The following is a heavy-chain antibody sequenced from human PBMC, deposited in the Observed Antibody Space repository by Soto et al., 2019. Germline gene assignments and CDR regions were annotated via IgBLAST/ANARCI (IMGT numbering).Heavy chain of an antibody. D-gene: IGHD2-15*01. V-gene: IGHV3-48*01. J-gene: IGHJ3*02. Sequence: LGGSRRLSCAASGFTFSIYSMNWVRQAPGKGLEWVSYIMPGSSHIFYADSVKGRFTISRDNAKNSLYLQMNSLRAEDTAVYYCAKDVRVCSGGSCPIHAFDSWGQGTMVTVAS. CDR1: GFTFSIYS. CDR3: AKDVRVCSGGSCPIHAFDS. CDR2: IMPGSSHI.